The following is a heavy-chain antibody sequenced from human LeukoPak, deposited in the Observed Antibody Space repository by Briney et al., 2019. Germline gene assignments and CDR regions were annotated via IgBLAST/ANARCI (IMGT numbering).Heavy chain of an antibody. D-gene: IGHD6-13*01. V-gene: IGHV1-2*02. CDR3: ARVDDWGQPLAPFDY. Sequence: EASVNVSCRASGYTFTGYYMHWVRQAPGQGLEWMGWINPNSGGTNYAQKFQGRVTMTGDTSISTAYMELSRLRSDDTAVYYCARVDDWGQPLAPFDYWGQGTLVTVSS. J-gene: IGHJ4*02. CDR2: INPNSGGT. CDR1: GYTFTGYY.